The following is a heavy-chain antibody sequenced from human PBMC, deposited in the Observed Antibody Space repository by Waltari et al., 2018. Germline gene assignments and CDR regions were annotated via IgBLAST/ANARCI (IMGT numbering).Heavy chain of an antibody. Sequence: QVQLVQSGAEVKKPGASVKVSCKASGYTFTSYAMHWVRQAPGQRLEWMGWINAGNGNTKYSQKFQGRVTITRDTSASTAYMELSSLRSEDTAVYYCAREGIVGAASDYWGQGTLVTVSS. V-gene: IGHV1-3*01. CDR1: GYTFTSYA. J-gene: IGHJ4*02. D-gene: IGHD1-26*01. CDR3: AREGIVGAASDY. CDR2: INAGNGNT.